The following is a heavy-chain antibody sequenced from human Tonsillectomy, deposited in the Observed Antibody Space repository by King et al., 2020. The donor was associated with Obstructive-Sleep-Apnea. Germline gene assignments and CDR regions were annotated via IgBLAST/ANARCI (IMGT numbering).Heavy chain of an antibody. Sequence: QVQLQESGPRLVKPSQTLSLTCTVPGGSVSSGGYFWNWIRQRPGKGLEWIGFMYGRETTNYNPSLKGRATLSIDKSRHQLSLNLTSVTAADRAVYYCARVRSYCDGRRCQSDAFDIWGQGTSVTVSA. J-gene: IGHJ3*02. CDR2: MYGRETT. D-gene: IGHD5-18*01. CDR3: ARVRSYCDGRRCQSDAFDI. CDR1: GGSVSSGGYF. V-gene: IGHV4-31*03.